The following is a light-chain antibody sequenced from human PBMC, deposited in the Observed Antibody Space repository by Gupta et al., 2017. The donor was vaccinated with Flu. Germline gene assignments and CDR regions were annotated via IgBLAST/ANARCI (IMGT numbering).Light chain of an antibody. CDR3: SSYTRSSTRG. CDR1: SSDVGGYNY. CDR2: EVS. J-gene: IGLJ3*02. Sequence: QSALTQPASVSGSPGQSITISCTGTSSDVGGYNYVSWYQQHPGKAPKRMIYEVSNRPSGVSKRVSGSKSGNTASLTISGLQAEDEADDYCSSYTRSSTRGCGGGTKLT. V-gene: IGLV2-14*01.